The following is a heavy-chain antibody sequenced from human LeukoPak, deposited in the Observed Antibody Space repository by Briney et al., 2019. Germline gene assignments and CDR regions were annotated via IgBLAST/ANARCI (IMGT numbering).Heavy chain of an antibody. CDR1: GGSISTYY. CDR2: VYYSGST. CDR3: ASLTMIVVP. D-gene: IGHD3-22*01. Sequence: PSETLSLTCTVSGGSISTYYWSWIRQPPGKGLEWIGYVYYSGSTNYNPSLMSRVTISADTSKNQFSLKLSSVTAADTAVYYCASLTMIVVPWGQGTLVTVSS. J-gene: IGHJ4*02. V-gene: IGHV4-59*12.